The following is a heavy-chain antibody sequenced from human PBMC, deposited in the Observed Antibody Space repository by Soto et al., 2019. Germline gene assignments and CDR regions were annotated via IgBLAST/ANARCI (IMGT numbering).Heavy chain of an antibody. D-gene: IGHD3-10*01. Sequence: GGSLRLSCAASGFTFSNAWMSWVRQAPGKGLEWVGRIKSKTDGGTTDYAAPVKGRFTISRDDSKNTLYLQMNSLKTEDTAVYYCTTASGLVGYYYYYYGMDVWGQGTTVTVSS. CDR2: IKSKTDGGTT. V-gene: IGHV3-15*01. J-gene: IGHJ6*02. CDR3: TTASGLVGYYYYYYGMDV. CDR1: GFTFSNAW.